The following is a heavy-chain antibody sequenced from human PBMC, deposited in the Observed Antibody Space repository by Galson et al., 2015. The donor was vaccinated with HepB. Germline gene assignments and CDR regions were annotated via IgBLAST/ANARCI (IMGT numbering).Heavy chain of an antibody. D-gene: IGHD3-10*01. CDR2: IWYDGSNK. CDR1: GFTFSSYG. V-gene: IGHV3-33*08. Sequence: SLRLSCAASGFTFSSYGMHWVRQAPGKGLEWVAVIWYDGSNKYYADSVKGRFTISRDNSKNTLYLQMNSLRAEDTAVYYCARDVTMVRGVQDYWGQGTLVTVSS. CDR3: ARDVTMVRGVQDY. J-gene: IGHJ4*02.